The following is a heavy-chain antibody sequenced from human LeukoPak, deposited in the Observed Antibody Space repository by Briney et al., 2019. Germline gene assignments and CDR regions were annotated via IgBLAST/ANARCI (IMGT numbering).Heavy chain of an antibody. V-gene: IGHV3-23*01. CDR1: GFTFSSYA. CDR3: ARGELDTAMATYRDY. D-gene: IGHD5-18*01. Sequence: GGPLRLSCAASGFTFSSYAMSWVRQAPGKGLEWVSAISGSGGSTYYADSVKGRFTISRDNSKNTLYLQMNSLRAEDTAVYYCARGELDTAMATYRDYWGQGTLVTVSS. J-gene: IGHJ4*02. CDR2: ISGSGGST.